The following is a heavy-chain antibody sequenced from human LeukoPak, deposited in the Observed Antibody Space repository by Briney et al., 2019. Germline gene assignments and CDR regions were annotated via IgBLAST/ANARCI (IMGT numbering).Heavy chain of an antibody. Sequence: GSLRLSCAASGFTFSTYAMSWVRQPPGKGLEWIGSIYYSESTYQNPSLKSRVTISVDTSKNQFSLKLSSVTAADTAVYYCARIPTVTFFDYWGQGTLVTVSS. CDR2: IYYSEST. J-gene: IGHJ4*02. V-gene: IGHV4-38-2*01. CDR3: ARIPTVTFFDY. D-gene: IGHD4-17*01. CDR1: GFTFSTYA.